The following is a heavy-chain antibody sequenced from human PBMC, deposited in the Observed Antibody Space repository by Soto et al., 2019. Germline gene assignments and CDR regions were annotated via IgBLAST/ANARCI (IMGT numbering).Heavy chain of an antibody. D-gene: IGHD6-19*01. J-gene: IGHJ4*02. CDR1: GYTFTSYA. V-gene: IGHV1-3*01. CDR3: ARDRAVAGTGDFDY. Sequence: QVQLVQSGAEVKKPGASVKVSCKASGYTFTSYAMHWVRQAPGQRLEWMGWINADNGNTKYSQKFQGRVTITRDTSASTAYMELSSLRSEDTAVYYCARDRAVAGTGDFDYWGQGTLVTVSS. CDR2: INADNGNT.